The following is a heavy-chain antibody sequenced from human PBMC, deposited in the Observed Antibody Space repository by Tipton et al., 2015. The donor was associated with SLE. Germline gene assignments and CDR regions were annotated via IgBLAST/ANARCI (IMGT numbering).Heavy chain of an antibody. CDR2: IYYNGHT. Sequence: TLSLTCTVSGDSSTSYYWNWIRQPPGKGLEWIGYIYYNGHTNYSPSLKSRVTLSVDTSKNQFSLTLSSVTAADTAVYYCAIAVAGTFFFDYWGQGTLVTVSS. CDR3: AIAVAGTFFFDY. CDR1: GDSSTSYY. J-gene: IGHJ4*02. V-gene: IGHV4-59*01. D-gene: IGHD6-19*01.